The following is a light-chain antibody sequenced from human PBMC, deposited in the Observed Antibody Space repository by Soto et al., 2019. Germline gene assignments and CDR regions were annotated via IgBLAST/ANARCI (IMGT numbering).Light chain of an antibody. V-gene: IGLV1-51*01. CDR3: GTWDSNLNVWA. J-gene: IGLJ3*02. CDR1: SSNVGHGS. Sequence: QSVLTQPPSVSAAPGQTVTISCSGSSSNVGHGSVSWYQSLPGTAPKLLIYDNYMRPSGIPDRFSGSKSGTSATLGITGLQTGDEAEYYCGTWDSNLNVWAFGGGTKLTVL. CDR2: DNY.